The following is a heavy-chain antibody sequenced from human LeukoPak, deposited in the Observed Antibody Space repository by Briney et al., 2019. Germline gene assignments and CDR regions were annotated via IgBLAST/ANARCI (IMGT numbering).Heavy chain of an antibody. CDR1: GGSISSYY. D-gene: IGHD5-24*01. CDR3: ARHFRDGWYDPLFGYYYGMDV. V-gene: IGHV4-59*08. J-gene: IGHJ6*02. Sequence: PSETLSLTCTVSGGSISSYYWSWIRQPPGKGLEWIGYIYYSGSTNYNPSLKSRVTISVDTSKNQFSLKLSSVTAADTAVYYCARHFRDGWYDPLFGYYYGMDVWGQGTTVTVSS. CDR2: IYYSGST.